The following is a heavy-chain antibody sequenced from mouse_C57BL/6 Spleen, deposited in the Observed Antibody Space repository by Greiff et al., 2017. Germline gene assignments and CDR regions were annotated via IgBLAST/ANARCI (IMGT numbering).Heavy chain of an antibody. CDR1: GYAFSSSW. V-gene: IGHV1-82*01. CDR2: IYPGDGDT. CDR3: ADYYYGSSYDAMDY. Sequence: QVHVKQSGPELVKPGASVKISCKASGYAFSSSWMNWVKQRPGKGLEWIGRIYPGDGDTNYNGKFKGKATLTADKSSSTAYMQLSSLTSEDSAVYFCADYYYGSSYDAMDYWGQGTSVTVSS. D-gene: IGHD1-1*01. J-gene: IGHJ4*01.